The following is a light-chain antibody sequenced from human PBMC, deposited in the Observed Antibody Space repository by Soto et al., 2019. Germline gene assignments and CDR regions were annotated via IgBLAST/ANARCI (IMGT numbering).Light chain of an antibody. CDR1: QSVSSSY. V-gene: IGKV3-20*01. CDR2: GAS. Sequence: EIVLTQSPGTLSLSPGERATLSCRASQSVSSSYLAGYQQKPGQAPRLLIYGASSRATGIPDRFSGSGSGTDLTLTIRRLEPEDFAVYYCQQYDSSPRYTFGQGTKLEI. CDR3: QQYDSSPRYT. J-gene: IGKJ2*01.